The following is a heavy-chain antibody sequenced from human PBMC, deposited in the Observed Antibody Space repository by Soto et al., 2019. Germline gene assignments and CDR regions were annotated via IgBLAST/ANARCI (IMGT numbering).Heavy chain of an antibody. CDR3: ARVPDSGYDYLNHFDY. D-gene: IGHD5-12*01. Sequence: EVQLVESGGGLVKPGGSLRLSCAASGFTFSSYSMNWVRQAPGKGLEWVSSISSSSSYIYYADSVKGRFTISGDNAKNSLYLQMNSLRAEDTAVYYCARVPDSGYDYLNHFDYWGQGTLVTVSS. J-gene: IGHJ4*02. CDR2: ISSSSSYI. CDR1: GFTFSSYS. V-gene: IGHV3-21*01.